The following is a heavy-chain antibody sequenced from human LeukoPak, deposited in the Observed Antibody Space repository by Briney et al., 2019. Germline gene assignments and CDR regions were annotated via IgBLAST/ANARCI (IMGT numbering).Heavy chain of an antibody. V-gene: IGHV4-59*01. CDR2: IYYSGST. J-gene: IGHJ5*02. D-gene: IGHD3-10*01. CDR1: GGSISSYY. Sequence: SETLSLTCTVSGGSISSYYWSWIRQPPGKGLEWIGYIYYSGSTNYNPSLKSRVTISVDTSKNQFSLKLSSVTAADTAVYYCARARGSGSLNWFDPWGQGTLVTVSS. CDR3: ARARGSGSLNWFDP.